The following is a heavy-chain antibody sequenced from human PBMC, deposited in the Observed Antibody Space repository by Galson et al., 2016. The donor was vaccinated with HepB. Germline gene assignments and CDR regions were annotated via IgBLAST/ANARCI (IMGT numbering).Heavy chain of an antibody. CDR1: GFTFSSYS. CDR2: ISRSSSTV. CDR3: ARDQVSRFEYVNSWNHWYFEL. D-gene: IGHD1-1*01. Sequence: SLRLSCAASGFTFSSYSMNWVRQAPGKGLEWVSYISRSSSTVHYADSVQGRFTMSRDNAKNSLYLQMNSLRDEDTAVYYCARDQVSRFEYVNSWNHWYFELWGRGTLVTVSS. J-gene: IGHJ2*01. V-gene: IGHV3-48*02.